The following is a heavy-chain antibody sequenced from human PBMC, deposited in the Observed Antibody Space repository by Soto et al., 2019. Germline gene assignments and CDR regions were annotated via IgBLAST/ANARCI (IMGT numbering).Heavy chain of an antibody. J-gene: IGHJ6*02. CDR2: IKTKTDGGTT. V-gene: IGHV3-15*07. CDR3: TTGYATIDYYGMDV. CDR1: GFTFDNAW. Sequence: EVQLVESGGDLVRPGGSLILSCAASGFTFDNAWMSWVRRAPGKGLEWVGRIKTKTDGGTTDYAAPVKGRFVISRDDSKNTLYLQMNSLKTEDAAVYYCTTGYATIDYYGMDVWGQGTPVTVSS. D-gene: IGHD5-12*01.